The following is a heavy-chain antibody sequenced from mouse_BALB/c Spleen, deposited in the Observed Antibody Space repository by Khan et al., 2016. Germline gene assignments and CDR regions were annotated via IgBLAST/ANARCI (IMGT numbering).Heavy chain of an antibody. CDR3: ARDYGSPRGAMDY. CDR1: GYSFIGYF. CDR2: INPYNGDT. D-gene: IGHD1-1*01. Sequence: VQLKQSGPELVKPGASVKISCKASGYSFIGYFMNWVMQSHGKSLEWIGRINPYNGDTFYNQKFKGKATLTVDKSSSTAHMELRSLASEDSADYYCARDYGSPRGAMDYWGQGTSVTVSS. V-gene: IGHV1-20*02. J-gene: IGHJ4*01.